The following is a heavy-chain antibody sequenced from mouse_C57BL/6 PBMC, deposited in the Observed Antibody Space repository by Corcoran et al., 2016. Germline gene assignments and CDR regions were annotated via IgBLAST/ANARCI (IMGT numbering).Heavy chain of an antibody. D-gene: IGHD3-3*01. CDR1: GYTFTDYY. V-gene: IGHV1-19*01. Sequence: EVQLQQSGPVLVKPGASVKMSCKASGYTFTDYYMNWVKQSHGKSLEWIGVINPYNGGTSYNQKFKGKATLTVDKSSSTAYMELNSLTSEDSAVYYCARGGLGPGLFDYWGQGTTLTVSS. CDR2: INPYNGGT. J-gene: IGHJ2*01. CDR3: ARGGLGPGLFDY.